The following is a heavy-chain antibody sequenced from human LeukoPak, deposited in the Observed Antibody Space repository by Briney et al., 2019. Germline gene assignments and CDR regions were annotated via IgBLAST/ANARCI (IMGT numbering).Heavy chain of an antibody. V-gene: IGHV4-39*01. Sequence: SETLSLTCTVSGGSIRSSYYYWGWIRQPPGKGLEWIGSIYDSGSTYYNPSLKSRVTISVDTSKNQFSLKLSSVTAADTAVYYCARLTASSWYTGDYWGQGTLVTVSS. CDR3: ARLTASSWYTGDY. CDR1: GGSIRSSYYY. D-gene: IGHD6-13*01. J-gene: IGHJ4*02. CDR2: IYDSGST.